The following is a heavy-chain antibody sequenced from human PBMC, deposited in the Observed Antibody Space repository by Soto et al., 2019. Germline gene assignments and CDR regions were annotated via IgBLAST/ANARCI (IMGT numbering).Heavy chain of an antibody. CDR1: GGTSSSYA. Sequence: QVQVVQSGAEVKKPGSSVRVSCKASGGTSSSYAITWMRQAPGQGLEWMGAIIPILDTTDYAQKFQGRVTFTADESTSTVYMELSSLTSEDTAVYYCASGGTTVNRRFDFWGQGTLVTVSS. D-gene: IGHD4-4*01. CDR3: ASGGTTVNRRFDF. J-gene: IGHJ4*02. V-gene: IGHV1-69*01. CDR2: IIPILDTT.